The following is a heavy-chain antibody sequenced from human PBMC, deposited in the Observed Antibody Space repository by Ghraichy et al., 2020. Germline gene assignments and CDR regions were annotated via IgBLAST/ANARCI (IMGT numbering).Heavy chain of an antibody. CDR3: AKDLQGYFSASAGFDY. CDR2: ISHSSSSA. V-gene: IGHV3-23*01. CDR1: GVTFTNYA. D-gene: IGHD2-21*01. J-gene: IGHJ4*02. Sequence: GSLRLSCEASGVTFTNYAMSWVRQAPGKGLEWVAAISHSSSSAYYADSVKGRFSISRDNSKSTLYLEMNRLRADDTAVYYCAKDLQGYFSASAGFDYWGQGTQVSVSS.